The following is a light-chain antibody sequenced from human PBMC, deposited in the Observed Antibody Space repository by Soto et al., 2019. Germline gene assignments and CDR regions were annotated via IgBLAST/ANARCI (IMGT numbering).Light chain of an antibody. CDR1: SFNIGITP. Sequence: LTQPAPASVTPGQRVTIFFSRCSFNIGITPVAWYQQLPGMAPKLLIYDHKKRPSGVPDRFSGSRSGTSASLAISGLQSEDEADYFCGAWEASLDGYVFGSGTKVTVL. J-gene: IGLJ1*01. V-gene: IGLV1-44*01. CDR3: GAWEASLDGYV. CDR2: DHK.